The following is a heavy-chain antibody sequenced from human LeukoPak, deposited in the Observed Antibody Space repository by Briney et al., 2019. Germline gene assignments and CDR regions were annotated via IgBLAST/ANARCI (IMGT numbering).Heavy chain of an antibody. CDR1: GYSFSSFA. D-gene: IGHD5-18*01. V-gene: IGHV3-23*01. Sequence: GGSLRLFCAASGYSFSSFALSWLRQAPGKGLEWVSGVSYTRVATYYADSVKGRFTISRDDSQNILYLQMNGLRAEDTAVYFCAKAFREFGTSSSYSSFDTWGQGTMVTVSS. J-gene: IGHJ3*02. CDR2: VSYTRVAT. CDR3: AKAFREFGTSSSYSSFDT.